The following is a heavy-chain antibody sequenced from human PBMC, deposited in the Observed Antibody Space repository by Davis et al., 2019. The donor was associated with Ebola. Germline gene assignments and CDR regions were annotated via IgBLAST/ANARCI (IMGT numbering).Heavy chain of an antibody. J-gene: IGHJ4*02. V-gene: IGHV4-59*01. CDR3: ARGVVGAPCDY. Sequence: PSETLSLTCTVSGGSISSYYWSWIRQPPGKGLEWIGYIYYSGSTNYNPSLKSRVTISVDTSKNQFSLKLSSVTAADTAVYYCARGVVGAPCDYWGQGTLVTVSS. CDR1: GGSISSYY. D-gene: IGHD1-26*01. CDR2: IYYSGST.